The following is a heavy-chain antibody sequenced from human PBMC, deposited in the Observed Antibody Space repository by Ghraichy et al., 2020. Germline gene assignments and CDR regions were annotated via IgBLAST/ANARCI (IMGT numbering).Heavy chain of an antibody. CDR2: ITSSSRTT. Sequence: GGSLRLSCVGSGFPFSAYGMNWVRQSPGKGLEWVSYITSSSRTTFYADSVKGRFTISRDNAQNSLYLQMNSLRDEDTAVYYCARGTGVVRLYSYAGMDVWGQGTPVTVPS. V-gene: IGHV3-48*02. CDR1: GFPFSAYG. CDR3: ARGTGVVRLYSYAGMDV. J-gene: IGHJ6*02. D-gene: IGHD2-8*02.